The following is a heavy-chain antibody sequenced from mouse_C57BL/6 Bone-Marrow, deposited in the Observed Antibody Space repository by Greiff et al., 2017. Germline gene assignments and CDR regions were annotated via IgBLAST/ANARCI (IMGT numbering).Heavy chain of an antibody. V-gene: IGHV1-55*01. CDR1: GYTFTSYW. D-gene: IGHD1-1*01. CDR3: AREGSYYYGDY. J-gene: IGHJ2*01. CDR2: LYPGSGST. Sequence: QVQLQQPGAELVKPGASVKMSCKASGYTFTSYWITWVKQRPGQGLEWIGDLYPGSGSTNNNEKFKSKATLTIDTSSSTAYMQLSSLTSEDSAVYYCAREGSYYYGDYWGQGTTLTVSS.